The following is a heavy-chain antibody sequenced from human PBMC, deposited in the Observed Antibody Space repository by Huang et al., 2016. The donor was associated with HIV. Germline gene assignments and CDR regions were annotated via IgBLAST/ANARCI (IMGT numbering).Heavy chain of an antibody. CDR3: VRSYRASQNDDAYDI. Sequence: QLQLQESGPGLVTPSETLSLTCTVSGGSVSNSNYNWGWIRQSPGKGLEGIGAIYSSGSTHYNPSLKSRCTISRDTSKNEFSLKLTSVTAADTAVYYCVRSYRASQNDDAYDIWGQGTMVTVAS. J-gene: IGHJ3*02. V-gene: IGHV4-39*01. CDR1: GGSVSNSNYN. D-gene: IGHD1-1*01. CDR2: IYSSGST.